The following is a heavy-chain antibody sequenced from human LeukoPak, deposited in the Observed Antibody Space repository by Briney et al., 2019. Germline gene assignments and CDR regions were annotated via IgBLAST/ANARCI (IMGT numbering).Heavy chain of an antibody. D-gene: IGHD3-22*01. V-gene: IGHV4-61*01. CDR1: GGSISSGSYF. CDR3: ARGGPGSGWHYYLDY. J-gene: IGHJ4*02. Sequence: SETLSLTCTVSGGSISSGSYFWSWIRQHPGRGLEWIGYMYYSGSTNYNPSLRSRVTISLDTSKNQFSLHLSSVTGADTAVYYCARGGPGSGWHYYLDYWGQGTLVTVSS. CDR2: MYYSGST.